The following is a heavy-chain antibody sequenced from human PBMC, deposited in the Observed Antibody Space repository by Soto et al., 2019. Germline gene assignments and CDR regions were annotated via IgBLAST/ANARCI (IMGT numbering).Heavy chain of an antibody. V-gene: IGHV3-23*01. CDR1: GFTFSSYA. CDR2: ISGSGGST. J-gene: IGHJ4*02. CDR3: AKRRVAGTREVDY. D-gene: IGHD6-19*01. Sequence: GGSLRLSCAASGFTFSSYAMKWVRQAPGKGLEWVSGISGSGGSTYYADSVKGRFTISRDNSKNTLYLQMNSLRAEDTAVYYCAKRRVAGTREVDYWGQGTLVTVSS.